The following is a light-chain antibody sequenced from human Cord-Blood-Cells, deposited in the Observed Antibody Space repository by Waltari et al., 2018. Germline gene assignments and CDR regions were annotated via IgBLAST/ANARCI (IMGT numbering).Light chain of an antibody. Sequence: DIQMTQPPSTLSASVGDRVTITCRASQSISSWLAWYQQKPGKVPKLLIYKASSLESGVPSRFSGSGSGTEFTLTISSLQPDDCATYYCQQYNSDSTFGQGTKLEIK. J-gene: IGKJ2*01. CDR1: QSISSW. V-gene: IGKV1-5*03. CDR3: QQYNSDST. CDR2: KAS.